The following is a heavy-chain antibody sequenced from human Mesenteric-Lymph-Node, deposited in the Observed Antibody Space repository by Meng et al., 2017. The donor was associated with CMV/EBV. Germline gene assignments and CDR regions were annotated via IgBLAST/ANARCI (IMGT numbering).Heavy chain of an antibody. CDR2: IRYDGSSE. V-gene: IGHV3-30*02. CDR3: AKDPPWELPGTYFHY. J-gene: IGHJ4*02. D-gene: IGHD1-26*01. Sequence: GGSLRLSCVASGFMFTKYGMHWVRQAPGKGLEWVAFIRYDGSSEYYVDSVKGRFTISRDNSKSTLYLQLNSLRVEDTAMYSCAKDPPWELPGTYFHYWGQGTLVTVSS. CDR1: GFMFTKYG.